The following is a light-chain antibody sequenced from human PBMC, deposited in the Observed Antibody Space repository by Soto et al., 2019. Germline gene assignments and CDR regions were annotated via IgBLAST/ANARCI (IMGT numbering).Light chain of an antibody. Sequence: QSALTQPASVSGSPGQSITISCTGTSSDIGGLYNYVSWYQQHPGKAPKLLIYDVNDRPSGVSDRFSGSKSGNTASLTISVLQAEDEADYFCSAYSSGATHVVFGGGTKLTVL. J-gene: IGLJ2*01. CDR2: DVN. V-gene: IGLV2-14*03. CDR3: SAYSSGATHVV. CDR1: SSDIGGLYNY.